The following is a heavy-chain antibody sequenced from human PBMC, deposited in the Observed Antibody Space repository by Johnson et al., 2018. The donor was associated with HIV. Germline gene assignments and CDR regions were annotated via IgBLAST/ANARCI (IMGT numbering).Heavy chain of an antibody. CDR1: GFTFSNAW. CDR2: IKSKTDGGTT. CDR3: ARKKTAARGAFDI. J-gene: IGHJ3*02. V-gene: IGHV3-15*01. D-gene: IGHD3-10*01. Sequence: VQLVESGGGLVKPGGSLRLSCAASGFTFSNAWMSWVRQAPGKGLEWVGRIKSKTDGGTTDYAAPVKGRFTISRDDSKNTLYLQMNSLKTEDTAVYYCARKKTAARGAFDIWGQGTMVTVSS.